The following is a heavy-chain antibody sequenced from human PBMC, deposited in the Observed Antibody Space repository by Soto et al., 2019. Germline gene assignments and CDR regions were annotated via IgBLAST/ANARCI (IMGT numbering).Heavy chain of an antibody. CDR2: IYYSGST. D-gene: IGHD7-27*01. Sequence: SETLSLTCTVSSGSISNYFWSWIRQPPGKGLEWIGYIYYSGSTNYNPSLKSRVTISIDTSKNQFSLNLTSVTAADTAMYFCARFWGLTGSFDIWGQGTMVIVSS. J-gene: IGHJ3*02. V-gene: IGHV4-59*01. CDR3: ARFWGLTGSFDI. CDR1: SGSISNYF.